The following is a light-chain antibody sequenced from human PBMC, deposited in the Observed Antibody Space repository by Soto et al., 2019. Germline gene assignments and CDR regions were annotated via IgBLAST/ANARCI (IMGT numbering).Light chain of an antibody. CDR3: SSFAGSNNPYV. Sequence: QSALTQPPSASGSPGQSVTISCTGTSSDVGGCNFVSWYQQHPGKAPKLMIYEVSKRPSGVPDRFSGSKSGNTASLTVSGLQAEDEADYYCSSFAGSNNPYVCGTGTKVTVL. CDR2: EVS. V-gene: IGLV2-8*01. J-gene: IGLJ1*01. CDR1: SSDVGGCNF.